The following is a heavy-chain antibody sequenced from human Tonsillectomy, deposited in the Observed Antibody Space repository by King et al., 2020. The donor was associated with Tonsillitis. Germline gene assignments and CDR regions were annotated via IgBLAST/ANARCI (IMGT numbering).Heavy chain of an antibody. CDR1: GFTFSSYG. V-gene: IGHV3-30*18. CDR2: ISYDGSNK. Sequence: LQLVQSGGGVVQPGRSLRLSCAASGFTFSSYGMHWVRQATGKGLEWVAVISYDGSNKYYADSVKGRFTISRYNSKNTLYLQMNSLRAEDTAVYYCAKDQDYYGPYPWGQGTLVTVSS. D-gene: IGHD3-10*01. CDR3: AKDQDYYGPYP. J-gene: IGHJ5*02.